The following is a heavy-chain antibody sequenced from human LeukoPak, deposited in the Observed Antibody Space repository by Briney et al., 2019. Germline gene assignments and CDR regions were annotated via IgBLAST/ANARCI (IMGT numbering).Heavy chain of an antibody. CDR3: ARVVGLSFDY. CDR2: ARTKANSYTP. Sequence: PGGSLRLSCAASGFTFSDHYMGWVSQAQGKGLEWVGRARTKANSYTPEYAASVKGRFTISRDDSKSSLYLQMTSLKTEDTAVYYCARVVGLSFDYWGQGTLVTVSS. V-gene: IGHV3-72*01. J-gene: IGHJ4*02. CDR1: GFTFSDHY. D-gene: IGHD1-26*01.